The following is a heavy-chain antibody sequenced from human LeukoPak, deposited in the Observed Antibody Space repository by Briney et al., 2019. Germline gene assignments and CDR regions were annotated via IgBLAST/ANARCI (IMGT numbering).Heavy chain of an antibody. J-gene: IGHJ4*02. CDR1: GFSFITYG. D-gene: IGHD3-16*01. CDR2: ISFDGTNK. Sequence: GGSLRLSCAASGFSFITYGMHWVRQAPGKGLEWVAVISFDGTNKYYADSVKGRFTVSRDNSKSTLYLQMNSLRVEDTAVYYCAKDDSVGGFGYFDYWGQGSLVTVSS. CDR3: AKDDSVGGFGYFDY. V-gene: IGHV3-30*18.